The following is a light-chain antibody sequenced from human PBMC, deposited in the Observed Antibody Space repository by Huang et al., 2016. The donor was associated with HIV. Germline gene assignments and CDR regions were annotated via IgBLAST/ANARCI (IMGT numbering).Light chain of an antibody. CDR1: RSVSTN. V-gene: IGKV3-15*01. Sequence: EILMTQSPATLSVSPGQRVTLSCRANRSVSTNLAWYQQRPGQAPRLLIYGSSTRAPGIPARFSGSGSGTDFSLTISSLQSEDFAVYYCHQYNNWLLSFGGGTRVDI. CDR2: GSS. J-gene: IGKJ4*01. CDR3: HQYNNWLLS.